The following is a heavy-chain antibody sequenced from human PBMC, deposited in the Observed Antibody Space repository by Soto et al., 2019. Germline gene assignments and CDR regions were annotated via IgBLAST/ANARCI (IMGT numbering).Heavy chain of an antibody. D-gene: IGHD6-6*01. CDR1: GYSFTKFD. V-gene: IGHV1-8*01. CDR3: VRVTAGSSDFDY. Sequence: QVQLVQSGAEVKEPGASVRVSCKASGYSFTKFDINWVRQAPGQGLEWMGWLNPKSGNTGYAQNLQGRVTMTRDTSISTAYMELRSLRSEDTALYYCVRVTAGSSDFDYWGQGTLVTVSS. CDR2: LNPKSGNT. J-gene: IGHJ4*02.